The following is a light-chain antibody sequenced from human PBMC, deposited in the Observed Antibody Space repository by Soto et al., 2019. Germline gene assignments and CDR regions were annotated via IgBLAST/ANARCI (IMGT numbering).Light chain of an antibody. CDR3: QQYGSSPPT. CDR1: QSVSSNY. V-gene: IGKV3-20*01. Sequence: EIVLTQSPGTLSLSPGERATLSCRASQSVSSNYLAWYRRKPGQAPRLLIYGASSRATGIPDRFSGSGSGTDFTLTITRLEPEDFAAYYCQQYGSSPPTLGPGTRVEIK. CDR2: GAS. J-gene: IGKJ1*01.